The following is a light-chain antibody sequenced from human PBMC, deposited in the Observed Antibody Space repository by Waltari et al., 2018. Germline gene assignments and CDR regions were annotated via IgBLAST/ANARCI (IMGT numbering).Light chain of an antibody. CDR1: NYNIGTNN. V-gene: IGLV1-44*01. CDR3: SAWDDSLVGPA. CDR2: NNN. J-gene: IGLJ2*01. Sequence: QSILVQPPSASGTPGQRVTIFCSGCNYNIGTNNVNWYQQLPGTAPKLLIYNNNLRPSGVPDRFSGSRSGTSASLAISGLQSEDEAEYHCSAWDDSLVGPAFGGGTNLTVL.